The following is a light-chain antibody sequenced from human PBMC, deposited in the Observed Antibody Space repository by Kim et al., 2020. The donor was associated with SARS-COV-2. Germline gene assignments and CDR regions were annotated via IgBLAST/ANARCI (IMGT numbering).Light chain of an antibody. CDR3: NSRDSSGNPLRVV. J-gene: IGLJ2*01. CDR1: SLRSYY. Sequence: GQPVRITSQGESLRSYYASWYQQKPGQAPVLVIYGKNDRPSGIPDRFSGSSSGNTASLTITGAQAEDEADYYCNSRDSSGNPLRVVFGGGTQLTVL. V-gene: IGLV3-19*01. CDR2: GKN.